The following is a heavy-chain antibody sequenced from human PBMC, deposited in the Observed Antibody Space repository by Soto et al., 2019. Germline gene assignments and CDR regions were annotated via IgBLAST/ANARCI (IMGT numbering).Heavy chain of an antibody. J-gene: IGHJ4*02. CDR1: GGTFSSYA. CDR2: IIPIFGTA. D-gene: IGHD6-13*01. V-gene: IGHV1-69*13. CDR3: ARDSTAAAGLFDY. Sequence: ASVKVSCKASGGTFSSYAISWVRQAPGQGLEWMGEIIPIFGTANYAQKFQGRVTITADESTSTAYMELSSLRSEDTAVYYCARDSTAAAGLFDYWGQGTLVTVSS.